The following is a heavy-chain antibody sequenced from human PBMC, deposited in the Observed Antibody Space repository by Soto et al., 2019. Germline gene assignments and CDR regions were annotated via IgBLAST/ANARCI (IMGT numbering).Heavy chain of an antibody. Sequence: PGGSLRLSCAASGFTFSSYAMHWVRQAPGKGLEWVAVISYDGSNKYYADSVKGRFTTSRDISKNTLYLQMNSLRAEDTAVYYCAKDRDSSSWYGWFDPRGQGTLVTVSS. J-gene: IGHJ5*02. V-gene: IGHV3-30-3*01. D-gene: IGHD6-13*01. CDR1: GFTFSSYA. CDR2: ISYDGSNK. CDR3: AKDRDSSSWYGWFDP.